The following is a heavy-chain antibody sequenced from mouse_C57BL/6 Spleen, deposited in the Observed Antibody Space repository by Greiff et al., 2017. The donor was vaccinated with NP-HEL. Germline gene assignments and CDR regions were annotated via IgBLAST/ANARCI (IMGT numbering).Heavy chain of an antibody. CDR3: ANYGSSYGFDY. Sequence: VKLVESGPELVKPGASVKISCKASGYAFSSSWMNWVKQRPGKGLEWIGRIYPGDGDTNYNGKFKGKATLTADKSSSTAYMQLSSLTSEDSAVYFCANYGSSYGFDYWGQGTTLTVSS. V-gene: IGHV1-82*01. D-gene: IGHD1-1*01. J-gene: IGHJ2*01. CDR2: IYPGDGDT. CDR1: GYAFSSSW.